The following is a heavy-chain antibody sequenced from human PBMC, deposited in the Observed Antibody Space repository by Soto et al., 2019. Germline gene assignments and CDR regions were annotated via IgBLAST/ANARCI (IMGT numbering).Heavy chain of an antibody. CDR2: ISWNSGSI. CDR1: GFTFDDYA. Sequence: EVQLVESGGGLVQPGRSLRLSCAASGFTFDDYAMHWVRQAPGKGLEWVSGISWNSGSIGYADSVKGRFTISRDNAKNSLYLQMNSLRAEDTALYYCAKDKLRYYDILTGQFDYWGQGTLVTVSS. J-gene: IGHJ4*02. D-gene: IGHD3-9*01. V-gene: IGHV3-9*01. CDR3: AKDKLRYYDILTGQFDY.